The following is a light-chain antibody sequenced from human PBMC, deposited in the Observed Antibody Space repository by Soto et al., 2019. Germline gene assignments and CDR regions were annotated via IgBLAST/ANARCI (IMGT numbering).Light chain of an antibody. CDR1: QSINHW. CDR3: QQYDSHPYT. Sequence: DIQMTQSPSSLSASVGDRVTITCRASQSINHWLAWYQQKPGKAPKFLIYDASTLRNGVPSRFSGRGSGTEFTLTISSLQPDDFATYYCQQYDSHPYTVGQGTKVDSK. CDR2: DAS. J-gene: IGKJ2*01. V-gene: IGKV1-5*01.